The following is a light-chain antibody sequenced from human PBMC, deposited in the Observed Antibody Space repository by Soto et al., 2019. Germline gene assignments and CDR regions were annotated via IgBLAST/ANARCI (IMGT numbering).Light chain of an antibody. CDR1: QSIFYSSNNKNY. CDR3: QQYYSTRT. Sequence: DIVMTQSPDSLAVSLGERATINCKSSQSIFYSSNNKNYLTWYQQKPGQPPKLLIYWASTRESGVPDRFSGSGSGTDFTLTISSLQAEDVAVYYCQQYYSTRTFGQGTKVDI. V-gene: IGKV4-1*01. CDR2: WAS. J-gene: IGKJ1*01.